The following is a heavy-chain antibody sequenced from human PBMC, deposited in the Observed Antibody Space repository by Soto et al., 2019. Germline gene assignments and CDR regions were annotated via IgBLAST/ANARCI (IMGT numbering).Heavy chain of an antibody. CDR3: ARVDTAMVMGFDY. D-gene: IGHD5-18*01. Sequence: SETLSLTCTVSGGSISRGGYYWSWIRQHPGKGLEWIGYIYYSGSTYYNPSLKSRVTISVDTSKNQFSLKLSSVTAADTAVYYCARVDTAMVMGFDYWGQGTLVTVSS. J-gene: IGHJ4*02. CDR1: GGSISRGGYY. CDR2: IYYSGST. V-gene: IGHV4-31*03.